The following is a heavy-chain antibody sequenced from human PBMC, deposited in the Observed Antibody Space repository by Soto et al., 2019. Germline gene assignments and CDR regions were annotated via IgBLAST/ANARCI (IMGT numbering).Heavy chain of an antibody. CDR3: ARSNYGSGSFVGGGINDY. CDR2: IIPILGIA. Sequence: QVQLVQSGAEVKKPGSSVKVSCKASGGTFSSYTISWVRQAPGQGIEWMGRIIPILGIANYAQKFQGRVTITADKSTSTADMELSSLRSEDTAVYYCARSNYGSGSFVGGGINDYWGQGTLVTVSS. D-gene: IGHD3-10*01. CDR1: GGTFSSYT. J-gene: IGHJ4*02. V-gene: IGHV1-69*02.